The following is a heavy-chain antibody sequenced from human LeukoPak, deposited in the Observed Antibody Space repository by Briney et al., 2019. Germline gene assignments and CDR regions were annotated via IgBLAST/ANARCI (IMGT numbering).Heavy chain of an antibody. D-gene: IGHD6-13*01. CDR2: IYYSGST. CDR3: ARLTDSSSWYVDY. CDR1: GGSISSGDYY. J-gene: IGHJ4*02. Sequence: SQTLSLTCTVSGGSISSGDYYWSWIRQPPGKGLEWIGYIYYSGSTYYNPSLKSRVTISVDTSKNQFSLKLSSVTAADTAVYYCARLTDSSSWYVDYWGQGTLVTVSS. V-gene: IGHV4-30-4*01.